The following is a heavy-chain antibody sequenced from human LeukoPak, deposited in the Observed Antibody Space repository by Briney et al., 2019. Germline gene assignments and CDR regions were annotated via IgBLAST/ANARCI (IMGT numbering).Heavy chain of an antibody. D-gene: IGHD1-26*01. Sequence: ASVKVSCKASGYIFTGYYMHWVRQAPGQGLEWMGWINPNSGGTNYAQQFQGRVTMTRDTSITTAYMELSRLRSDDTAVYYCARDPVRVGATTDWFDPWGQGTLVTVSS. J-gene: IGHJ5*02. CDR3: ARDPVRVGATTDWFDP. V-gene: IGHV1-2*02. CDR2: INPNSGGT. CDR1: GYIFTGYY.